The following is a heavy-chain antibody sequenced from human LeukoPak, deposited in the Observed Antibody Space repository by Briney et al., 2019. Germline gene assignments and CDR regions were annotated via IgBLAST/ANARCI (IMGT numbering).Heavy chain of an antibody. Sequence: GGSLRLSCAASGFTFSSYEMNWVRQAPGKGLEWVSYISSGGIIYYSDSVKGRFTISRDNAKNSLYLQMNSLRAEDTAVYYCARQAGYRDLDFWGQGTLVTVSS. CDR3: ARQAGYRDLDF. J-gene: IGHJ4*02. CDR1: GFTFSSYE. D-gene: IGHD6-13*01. V-gene: IGHV3-48*03. CDR2: ISSGGII.